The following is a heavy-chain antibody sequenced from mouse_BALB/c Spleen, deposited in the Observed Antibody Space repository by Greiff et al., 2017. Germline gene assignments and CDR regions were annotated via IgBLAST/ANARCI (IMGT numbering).Heavy chain of an antibody. J-gene: IGHJ1*01. CDR3: ALLRYWYFDV. V-gene: IGHV3-2*02. CDR1: GYSITSDYA. D-gene: IGHD1-1*01. CDR2: ISYSGST. Sequence: VQLKQSGPGLVKPSQSLSLTCTVTGYSITSDYAWNWIRQFPGNKLEWMGYISYSGSTSYNPSLKSRISITRDTSKNQFFLQLNSVTTEDTATYYCALLRYWYFDVWGAGTTVTVSS.